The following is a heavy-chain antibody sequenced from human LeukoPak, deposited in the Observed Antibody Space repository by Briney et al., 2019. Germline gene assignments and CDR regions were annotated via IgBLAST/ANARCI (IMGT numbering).Heavy chain of an antibody. D-gene: IGHD6-19*01. J-gene: IGHJ6*02. Sequence: PSETPSLTCTVSGGSISSYYWSWIRQPPGKGLEWIGYIYYSGSTNYNPSLKSRVTISVDTSKNQFSLKLSSVTAADTAVYYCARIDRIAVAGTPGWVYYYYGMDVWGQGTTVTVSS. CDR2: IYYSGST. CDR3: ARIDRIAVAGTPGWVYYYYGMDV. V-gene: IGHV4-59*12. CDR1: GGSISSYY.